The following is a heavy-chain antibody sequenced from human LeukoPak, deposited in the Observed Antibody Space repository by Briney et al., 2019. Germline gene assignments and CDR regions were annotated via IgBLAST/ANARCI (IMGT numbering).Heavy chain of an antibody. CDR3: ARVYIAITMVRGVIINVPAYFDY. D-gene: IGHD3-10*01. CDR1: GGSISSYY. V-gene: IGHV4-59*08. CDR2: IYYSGST. Sequence: SETLSLTCTVSGGSISSYYWSWIRQPPGKGLEWIGYIYYSGSTYYNPSLKSRVTISVDTSKNQFSLKLSSVTAADTAVYYCARVYIAITMVRGVIINVPAYFDYWGQGTLVTVSS. J-gene: IGHJ4*02.